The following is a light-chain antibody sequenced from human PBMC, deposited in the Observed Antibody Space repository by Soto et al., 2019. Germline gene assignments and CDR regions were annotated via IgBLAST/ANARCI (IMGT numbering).Light chain of an antibody. Sequence: IVLTQSPGTLSLSPGERATLSCRASQSVSNNYLAWYQQKPGQAPRLLIYGASNRATGIPDRLSGSGSGTEFTLTISSLQPDDFATYYCQQYNSYSDSFGQGTKVDIK. CDR2: GAS. CDR1: QSVSNNY. CDR3: QQYNSYSDS. J-gene: IGKJ1*01. V-gene: IGKV3-20*01.